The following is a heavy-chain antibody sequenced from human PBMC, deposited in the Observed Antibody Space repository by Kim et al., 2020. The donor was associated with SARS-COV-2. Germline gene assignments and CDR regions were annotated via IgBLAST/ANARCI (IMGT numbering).Heavy chain of an antibody. CDR1: GFSVRSFY. Sequence: GGSLRLSCAASGFSVRSFYMSWVRQAPGEGLEWLSVIYVDGNTHYADSVRGSFTISRDNSENIVYLQLNTLRVEDTAVYSCAREQVDGYWSWGQGTLVTV. CDR2: IYVDGNT. CDR3: AREQVDGYWS. J-gene: IGHJ4*02. V-gene: IGHV3-66*01. D-gene: IGHD5-18*01.